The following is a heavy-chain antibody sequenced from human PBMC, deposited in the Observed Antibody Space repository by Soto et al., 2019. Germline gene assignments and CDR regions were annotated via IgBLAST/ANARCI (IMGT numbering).Heavy chain of an antibody. CDR2: IIPILGIA. V-gene: IGHV1-69*08. Sequence: QVQLVQSGAEVKKPGSSVKVSCKASGGTFSSYTISWVRQAPGQGLEWMGRIIPILGIANYAQKFQGRVTITAGKSTSTAYMELSSLRSEDTAVYYCARDPSGGDEPQYYYYGMDVWGQGTTVTVSS. J-gene: IGHJ6*02. CDR3: ARDPSGGDEPQYYYYGMDV. CDR1: GGTFSSYT. D-gene: IGHD2-21*01.